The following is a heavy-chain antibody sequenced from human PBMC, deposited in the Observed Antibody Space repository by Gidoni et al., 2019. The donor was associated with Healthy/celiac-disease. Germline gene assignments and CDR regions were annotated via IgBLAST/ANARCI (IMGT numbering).Heavy chain of an antibody. D-gene: IGHD4-4*01. CDR2: ISAYNGNT. V-gene: IGHV1-18*04. CDR1: GYTFTSYG. J-gene: IGHJ5*02. Sequence: QVQLVQSGAEVKKPGASVKVSCKASGYTFTSYGISWVRQAPEQGLEWMGWISAYNGNTNYAQKLQGRVTMTTDTSTSTAYMELRSLRSDDTAVYYCARERIALNYVDSANWFDPWGQGTLVTVSS. CDR3: ARERIALNYVDSANWFDP.